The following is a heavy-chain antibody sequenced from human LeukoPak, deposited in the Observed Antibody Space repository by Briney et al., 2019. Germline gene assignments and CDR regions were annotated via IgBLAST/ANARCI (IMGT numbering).Heavy chain of an antibody. CDR3: ARKGRGGHNFDS. Sequence: SETLSLTCAVSDESFSGYYWNWIRQPPGRRLEWIGEINYSGSTQYHPSLKSRVTMSVDKSKKQVSLKLSSVTVADTAVYYCARKGRGGHNFDSWGRGTLAIVSS. CDR2: INYSGST. CDR1: DESFSGYY. J-gene: IGHJ4*02. V-gene: IGHV4-34*01. D-gene: IGHD2-15*01.